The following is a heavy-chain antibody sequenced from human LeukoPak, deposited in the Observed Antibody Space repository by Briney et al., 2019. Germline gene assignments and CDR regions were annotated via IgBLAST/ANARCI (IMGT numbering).Heavy chain of an antibody. D-gene: IGHD5-24*01. V-gene: IGHV1-46*01. CDR1: GYTFTGYY. CDR3: ARIRDGYNDAYDI. Sequence: GASAKVSCKASGYTFTGYYIHWVRQAPGQGLEWMGLINPGGGNTNYAQNFQGRVTMTRDTSASTVYMELSSLRSEDTAIYYCARIRDGYNDAYDIWGQGTVVTVPS. CDR2: INPGGGNT. J-gene: IGHJ3*02.